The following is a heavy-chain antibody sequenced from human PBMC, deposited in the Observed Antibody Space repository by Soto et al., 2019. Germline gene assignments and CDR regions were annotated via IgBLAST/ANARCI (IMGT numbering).Heavy chain of an antibody. CDR3: ARAQDIVVVPAGPPYYFDY. Sequence: SETLSLTCAVSGCSISSGYYWGWIRQPPGKGLEWIGSIYHSGSTYYNPSLKSRVTISVDTSKNQFSLKLSSVTAADTAVYYCARAQDIVVVPAGPPYYFDYWGQGTLVTVSS. V-gene: IGHV4-38-2*01. CDR1: GCSISSGYY. CDR2: IYHSGST. J-gene: IGHJ4*02. D-gene: IGHD2-2*01.